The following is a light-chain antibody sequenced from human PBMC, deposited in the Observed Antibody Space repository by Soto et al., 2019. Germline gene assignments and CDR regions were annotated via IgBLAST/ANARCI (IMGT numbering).Light chain of an antibody. Sequence: QSVLTQPPSVSEAPRQRVTISCSGSRSNIGDNAVNWYQQLPGKAPKLIIYYDDLLPSGVSDRFSGFKYGTSASLTISGLQSEDEADYYCAAWDDSLNGVVFGGGTKVTVL. V-gene: IGLV1-36*01. CDR3: AAWDDSLNGVV. CDR1: RSNIGDNA. CDR2: YDD. J-gene: IGLJ2*01.